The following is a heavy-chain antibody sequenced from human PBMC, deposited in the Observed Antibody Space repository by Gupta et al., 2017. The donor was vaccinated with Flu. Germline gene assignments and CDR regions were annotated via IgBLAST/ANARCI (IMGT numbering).Heavy chain of an antibody. CDR3: ARHYSSDYHSWFDT. V-gene: IGHV4-39*01. CDR2: IYYGGTT. J-gene: IGHJ5*02. CDR1: GGSISSSSYY. Sequence: QLQLQESGPGLVKPSETLSLTCTVSGGSISSSSYYWGWIRQPPGKGLEWIGSIYYGGTTYYNSSLQSRVTIFVDTSKNQSSLKLSSLTAADTAVYYCARHYSSDYHSWFDTWGQGTLVTVSS. D-gene: IGHD3-22*01.